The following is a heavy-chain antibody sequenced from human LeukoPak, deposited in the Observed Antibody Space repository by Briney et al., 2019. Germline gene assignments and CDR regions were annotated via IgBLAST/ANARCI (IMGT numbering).Heavy chain of an antibody. J-gene: IGHJ4*02. Sequence: SETLSLTCAVSGDSISSGGHYWTWVRQPPGKGVEWIGYIYSNGGAYYNPSLRARSTISLDTHTNQFSLRLNSVTAADTAVYYCARQIIRGNIIVESYWGQGSLVTVSS. V-gene: IGHV4-30-4*01. CDR1: GDSISSGGHY. CDR2: IYSNGGA. CDR3: ARQIIRGNIIVESY. D-gene: IGHD3-10*01.